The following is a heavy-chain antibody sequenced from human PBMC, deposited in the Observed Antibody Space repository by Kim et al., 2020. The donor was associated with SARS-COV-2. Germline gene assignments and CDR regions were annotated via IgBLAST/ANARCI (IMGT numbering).Heavy chain of an antibody. Sequence: GGSLRLSCAASGFSFSNYAMTWVRQAPGKGLEWVSGMSASGDSTYYADSVKGRFTISRDNSKNTLYLQMNSLRAEDTAVYHCAKDPGGGNDYSHFEYWGQGTLVTVS. CDR3: AKDPGGGNDYSHFEY. CDR2: MSASGDST. CDR1: GFSFSNYA. V-gene: IGHV3-23*01. J-gene: IGHJ4*02. D-gene: IGHD4-4*01.